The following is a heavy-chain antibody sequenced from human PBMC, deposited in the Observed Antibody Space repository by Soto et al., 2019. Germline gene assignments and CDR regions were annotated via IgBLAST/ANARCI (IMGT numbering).Heavy chain of an antibody. V-gene: IGHV4-4*02. CDR3: ARASATIAAAAIFDY. CDR2: IYQSGST. J-gene: IGHJ4*02. CDR1: GGAISSSKW. D-gene: IGHD6-13*01. Sequence: QVQLQESGPGLVKPSGTLSLTCAVSGGAISSSKWWSWVRQPPGKGLEWIGEIYQSGSTNYNPSPERRVRMSVDKSRNQFSLKLTSVSAADTAVYYCARASATIAAAAIFDYWGQGTLVTVSS.